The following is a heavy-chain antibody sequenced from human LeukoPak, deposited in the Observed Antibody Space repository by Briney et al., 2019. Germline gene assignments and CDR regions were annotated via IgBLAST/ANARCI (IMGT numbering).Heavy chain of an antibody. D-gene: IGHD3-9*01. J-gene: IGHJ4*02. Sequence: GASVKVSCKASGGTFSSYAISWVRQAPGQGLEWMGGIIPIFGTANYAQKFQGRVTITADESTSTAYMELSSLRSEDTAVYYCATVRRGYDILTGYYGLGSSFDYWGQGTLVTVSS. CDR3: ATVRRGYDILTGYYGLGSSFDY. V-gene: IGHV1-69*13. CDR1: GGTFSSYA. CDR2: IIPIFGTA.